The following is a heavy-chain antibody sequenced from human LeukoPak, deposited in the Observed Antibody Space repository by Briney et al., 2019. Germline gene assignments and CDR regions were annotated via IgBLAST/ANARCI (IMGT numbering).Heavy chain of an antibody. J-gene: IGHJ4*02. V-gene: IGHV4-59*08. CDR1: GGSISSYY. Sequence: SETLSLTCTDSGGSISSYYWSWIRQPPGKGLEWIGYIYYSGSTNYNPSLKSRVTISVDTSKNQFSLKLSSVTAADTAVYYCARLWFGESTFDYWGQGTLVTVSS. CDR2: IYYSGST. D-gene: IGHD3-10*01. CDR3: ARLWFGESTFDY.